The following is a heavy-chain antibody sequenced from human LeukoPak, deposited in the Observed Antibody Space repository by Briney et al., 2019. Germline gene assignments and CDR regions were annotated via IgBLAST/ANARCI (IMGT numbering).Heavy chain of an antibody. V-gene: IGHV1-18*01. CDR1: GYTFTSYG. Sequence: GASVKVSCKASGYTFTSYGISWVRQAPGQGLEWMGWISAYNGNTNYAQKLQDRVTMTTDTSTSTAYMELRSLRSDDTAVYYCARDPEDSSSSGVDWFDPWGQGTLVTVSS. CDR2: ISAYNGNT. D-gene: IGHD6-6*01. J-gene: IGHJ5*02. CDR3: ARDPEDSSSSGVDWFDP.